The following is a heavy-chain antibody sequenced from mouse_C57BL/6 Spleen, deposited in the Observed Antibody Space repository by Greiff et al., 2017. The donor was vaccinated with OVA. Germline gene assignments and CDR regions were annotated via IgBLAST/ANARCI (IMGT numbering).Heavy chain of an antibody. J-gene: IGHJ1*03. Sequence: EVQLQQSGPELVKPGASVKISCKASGYSFTGYYMNWVKQSPEKSLEWIGEINPSTGGTTYNQKFKAKATLTVDKSSSTAYMQLKSLTSEDSAVYYCARSPNYYDYDGWYFDVWGTGTTVTVSS. CDR2: INPSTGGT. D-gene: IGHD2-4*01. V-gene: IGHV1-42*01. CDR1: GYSFTGYY. CDR3: ARSPNYYDYDGWYFDV.